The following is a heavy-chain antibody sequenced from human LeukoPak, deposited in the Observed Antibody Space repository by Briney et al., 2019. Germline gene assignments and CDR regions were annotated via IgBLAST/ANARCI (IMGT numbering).Heavy chain of an antibody. J-gene: IGHJ4*02. CDR2: IRSKPHNYAT. CDR3: TPVVGDVVFINTY. CDR1: GFSFSGSA. V-gene: IGHV3-73*01. Sequence: HPGGSLRLSCAASGFSFSGSAMHWVRQASGKGLEWVGRIRSKPHNYATAYAASVRGRFILSREDSENTVFLQMNSLRTEDTAVYYCTPVVGDVVFINTYWGQGTLVTVSS. D-gene: IGHD2-21*01.